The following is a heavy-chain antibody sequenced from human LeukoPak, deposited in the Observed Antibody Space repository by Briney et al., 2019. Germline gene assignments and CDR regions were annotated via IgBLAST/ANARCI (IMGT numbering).Heavy chain of an antibody. CDR2: MYYSGSA. CDR1: GGSVSSGSYY. J-gene: IGHJ5*02. D-gene: IGHD5-12*01. CDR3: ARVVANWFDP. Sequence: SETLSLTCTVSGGSVSSGSYYWSWIRQPPGKGLEWIGHMYYSGSANHNPSLKSRLTTSVDTSKNQFSLRLSSVTAADTAVYYCARVVANWFDPWGQGTLVTVSS. V-gene: IGHV4-61*01.